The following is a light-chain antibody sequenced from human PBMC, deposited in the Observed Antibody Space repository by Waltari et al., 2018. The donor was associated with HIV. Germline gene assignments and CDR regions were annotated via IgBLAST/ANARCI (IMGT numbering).Light chain of an antibody. Sequence: EVVLTQSAGTVSVSQGERATMYCRTSQRVSDKLVWHLMKPGQAPRLVIYDASTRATGIPVRFSGSGSGTEFTLTISSLQSEDFAVYYWQQYNNWPRTFGRGTKVEI. V-gene: IGKV3-15*01. J-gene: IGKJ1*01. CDR3: QQYNNWPRT. CDR1: QRVSDK. CDR2: DAS.